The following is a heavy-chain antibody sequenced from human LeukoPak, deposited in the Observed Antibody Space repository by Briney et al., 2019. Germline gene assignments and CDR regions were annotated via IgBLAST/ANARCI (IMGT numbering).Heavy chain of an antibody. V-gene: IGHV4-34*01. CDR1: GGSFSGYF. CDR2: INHSGST. D-gene: IGHD5-18*01. CDR3: ARGLEGCSYGYSEFDY. Sequence: SETLSLTYAVYGGSFSGYFWSWIRQPPGKGLEWIGEINHSGSTNYNPSLKSRVTISVDTSKNQFSPKLNSVTAADTAVYYCARGLEGCSYGYSEFDYWGQGTLVTVSS. J-gene: IGHJ4*02.